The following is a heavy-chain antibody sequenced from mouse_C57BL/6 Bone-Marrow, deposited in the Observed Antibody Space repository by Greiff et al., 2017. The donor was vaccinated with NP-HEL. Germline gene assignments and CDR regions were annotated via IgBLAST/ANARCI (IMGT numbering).Heavy chain of an antibody. J-gene: IGHJ1*03. D-gene: IGHD2-4*01. CDR1: GYAFSSSW. CDR3: ARKGIRKYFDV. Sequence: VQLQQSGPELVKPGASVKISCKASGYAFSSSWMNWVKQRPGKGLEWIGRIYPGDGDTNYNGKFKGKATLTADKSSSTAYMQLSSLTSEDSAVYFCARKGIRKYFDVWGTGTTVTVSS. CDR2: IYPGDGDT. V-gene: IGHV1-82*01.